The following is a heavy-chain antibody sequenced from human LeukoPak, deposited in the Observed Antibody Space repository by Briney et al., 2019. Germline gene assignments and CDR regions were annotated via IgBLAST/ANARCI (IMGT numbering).Heavy chain of an antibody. Sequence: SETLSLTCAVSGGSTSSSDYYWGWIRQPPDEGLEWIASIRYSGNTYYNPSLKSRVTISVDTSKNQFSLKLNSVTAADTAVYYCARHFPHMDYTGWKQGWFDPWGQGTLVTVSS. CDR1: GGSTSSSDYY. CDR2: IRYSGNT. V-gene: IGHV4-39*01. CDR3: ARHFPHMDYTGWKQGWFDP. D-gene: IGHD6-19*01. J-gene: IGHJ5*02.